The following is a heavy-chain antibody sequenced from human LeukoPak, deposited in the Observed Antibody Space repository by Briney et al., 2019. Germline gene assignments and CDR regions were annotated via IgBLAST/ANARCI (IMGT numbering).Heavy chain of an antibody. V-gene: IGHV3-11*04. D-gene: IGHD3-9*01. CDR3: ARDLRGRITIFGY. CDR1: GFTFRDYY. Sequence: KTGGSLRLSCAASGFTFRDYYMSWIRQAPGKGLECISYITTSGSTIYYADSVKGRFTISRDNAKNSLYLQMNSLRAEDTAVYYCARDLRGRITIFGYWGQGTLVTVSS. CDR2: ITTSGSTI. J-gene: IGHJ4*02.